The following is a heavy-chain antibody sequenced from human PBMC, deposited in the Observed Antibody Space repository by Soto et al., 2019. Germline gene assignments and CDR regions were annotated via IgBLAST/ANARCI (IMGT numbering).Heavy chain of an antibody. CDR2: IESKTDGGTT. V-gene: IGHV3-15*04. CDR3: TTDRGSYGGFDI. D-gene: IGHD1-26*01. CDR1: GFTFSNAW. J-gene: IGHJ3*02. Sequence: GGSLRLPCAASGFTFSNAWMSWVRQAPGKGLEWVGCIESKTDGGTTDYAAPVKGRFTISRDDTKNTLYMQMNSLKNEVADVYNWTTDRGSYGGFDIWGQGTMVTVSS.